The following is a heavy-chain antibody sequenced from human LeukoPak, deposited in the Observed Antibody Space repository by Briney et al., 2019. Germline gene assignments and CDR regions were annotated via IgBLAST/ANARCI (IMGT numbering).Heavy chain of an antibody. CDR1: EYTATGYF. V-gene: IGHV1-2*02. CDR2: INLNSGYT. Sequence: ASVKVSCKASEYTATGYFMNWVRQAPGQGLQWLGWINLNSGYTNYARRFQGRVTMTRDTSITTAYMEMRGLRSDDTAVYYCAAALDLDYSMISDFWGQGTLVTVSS. CDR3: AAALDLDYSMISDF. D-gene: IGHD4-11*01. J-gene: IGHJ4*02.